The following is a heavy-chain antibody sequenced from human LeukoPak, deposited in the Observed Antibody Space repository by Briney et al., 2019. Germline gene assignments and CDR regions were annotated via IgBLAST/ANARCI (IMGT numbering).Heavy chain of an antibody. Sequence: GGSLRLSCAASAFTFSSYAMSWVRQAPGKGLEWVSVISGSGGSTYYADSVKGRFTISRDNSQNTLYLQMNNLRAEDTAVYYCAKDQANYGGNSFDDWRQATLVTVSS. CDR3: AKDQANYGGNSFDD. V-gene: IGHV3-23*01. CDR1: AFTFSSYA. CDR2: ISGSGGST. D-gene: IGHD4-23*01. J-gene: IGHJ4*02.